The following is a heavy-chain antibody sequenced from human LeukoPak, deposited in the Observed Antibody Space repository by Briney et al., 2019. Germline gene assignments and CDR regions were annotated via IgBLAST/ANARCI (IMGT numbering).Heavy chain of an antibody. CDR2: ISAYNGNT. Sequence: ASVKVSCKASGYTFTSYGISRVRQAPGQGLEWMGWISAYNGNTNYAQKLQGRVTMTTDTSTSTAYMELRSLRSDDTAVYYCARWVITMVRGVIIDKKYYYYYYMDVWGKGTTVTISS. V-gene: IGHV1-18*01. CDR3: ARWVITMVRGVIIDKKYYYYYYMDV. CDR1: GYTFTSYG. D-gene: IGHD3-10*01. J-gene: IGHJ6*03.